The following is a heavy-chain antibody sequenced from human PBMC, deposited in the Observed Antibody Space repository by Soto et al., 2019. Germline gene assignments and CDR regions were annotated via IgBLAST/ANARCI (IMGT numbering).Heavy chain of an antibody. J-gene: IGHJ6*02. V-gene: IGHV3-21*01. CDR1: GFTFSSYS. CDR3: AREIGGYYYYGMDV. Sequence: GGSLRLSCAASGFTFSSYSMNWVRQAPGKGLEWVSSISSSSSYIYYADSVKGRFTISRDNAKNSLYLQMNSLRAEDTAVYYCAREIGGYYYYGMDVWGQGTTVTVSS. CDR2: ISSSSSYI.